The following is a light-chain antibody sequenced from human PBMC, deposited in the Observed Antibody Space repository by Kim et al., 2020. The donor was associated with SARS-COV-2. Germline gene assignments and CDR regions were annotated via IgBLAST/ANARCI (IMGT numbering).Light chain of an antibody. CDR2: DAS. J-gene: IGKJ4*01. CDR3: QKYNRAPLT. CDR1: QDINNY. Sequence: DIQMTQSPSSLSASIGDRVTMTCRASQDINNYLAWYQQKPGKVPKRLIYDASTLQSGVPSRFSGSGSGTEFTLTISSLQPEDVATYYCQKYNRAPLTFGGGTKVDIK. V-gene: IGKV1-27*01.